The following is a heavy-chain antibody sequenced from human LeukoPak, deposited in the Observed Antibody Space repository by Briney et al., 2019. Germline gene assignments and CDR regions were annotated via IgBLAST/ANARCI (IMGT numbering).Heavy chain of an antibody. V-gene: IGHV1-8*01. J-gene: IGHJ5*02. CDR1: GYTFTSYD. CDR3: ARESTDSYNWFDP. D-gene: IGHD2-2*01. Sequence: ASVKVSCKASGYTFTSYDINWVRQATGQGLEWMGWMNPNSGNTGYAQKFQGRVTMTRNTSISTACMELSSLRSEDTAVYYCARESTDSYNWFDPWGQGTLVTVSS. CDR2: MNPNSGNT.